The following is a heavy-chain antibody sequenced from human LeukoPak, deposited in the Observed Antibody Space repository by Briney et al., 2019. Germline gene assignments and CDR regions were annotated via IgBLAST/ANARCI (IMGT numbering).Heavy chain of an antibody. CDR3: TRASLLRQYYFDY. Sequence: GGSLRLSCTASGFTFGDYAMSWVRQAPGKGPEWVGFIRSKAYRGTTESAASVKGRLTISRDDSKGIAYLQMNSLKTEDTAVYYCTRASLLRQYYFDYWGQGTLVTVSS. V-gene: IGHV3-49*04. CDR1: GFTFGDYA. CDR2: IRSKAYRGTT. J-gene: IGHJ4*02. D-gene: IGHD4-17*01.